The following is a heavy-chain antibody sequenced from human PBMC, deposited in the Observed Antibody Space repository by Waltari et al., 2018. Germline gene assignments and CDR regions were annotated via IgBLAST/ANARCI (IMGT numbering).Heavy chain of an antibody. Sequence: EVHLVVSGGGLVEPGGSISLSCAASGFTFTDYWMSWVRQAPGKGPEWVANIHKDGSEKNYVDYVKGRFTISRDNAKDSVYLQMNSLRADDTAMYYCVRDHWGPDYWGQGTLVTVSS. V-gene: IGHV3-7*01. D-gene: IGHD7-27*01. CDR3: VRDHWGPDY. CDR1: GFTFTDYW. J-gene: IGHJ4*02. CDR2: IHKDGSEK.